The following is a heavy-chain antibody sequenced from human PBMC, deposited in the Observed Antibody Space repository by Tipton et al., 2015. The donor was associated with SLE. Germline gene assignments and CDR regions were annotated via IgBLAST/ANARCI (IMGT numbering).Heavy chain of an antibody. V-gene: IGHV4-31*03. CDR3: ARATTVTNWFDP. Sequence: TLSLTCTVSGGSISNGMYYYNWIRQHPEKGLEWMGYISYSGRTYYNPSLKSRITISVDTSKNQFSLNLSSVTATDTAVYYCARATTVTNWFDPWGQGTLVTVSS. D-gene: IGHD4-11*01. J-gene: IGHJ5*02. CDR2: ISYSGRT. CDR1: GGSISNGMYY.